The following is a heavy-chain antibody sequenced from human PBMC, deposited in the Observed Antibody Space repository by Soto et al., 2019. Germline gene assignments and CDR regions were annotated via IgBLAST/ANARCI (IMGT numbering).Heavy chain of an antibody. V-gene: IGHV3-74*01. CDR3: ARVNYYDSSGYYPDAFDI. CDR2: INSDGSST. Sequence: PGGSLRLSCAASGFTFSSYWMHWVRQAPGKGLVWVSRINSDGSSTSYADSVKGRFTISRDNAKNTLYLQMNSLRAEDTAVYYCARVNYYDSSGYYPDAFDIWGQGSMVTVSS. CDR1: GFTFSSYW. J-gene: IGHJ3*02. D-gene: IGHD3-22*01.